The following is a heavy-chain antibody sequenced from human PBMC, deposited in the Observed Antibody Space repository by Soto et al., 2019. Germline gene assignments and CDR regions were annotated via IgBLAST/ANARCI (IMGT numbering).Heavy chain of an antibody. CDR2: ISGSGGST. V-gene: IGHV3-23*01. Sequence: PGGSLRLSCAASGFTFSSYAMSWVRQAPGKGLEWVSAISGSGGSTYYADSVKGRFTISRDNSKNTLYLQMNSLRAEDTAVYYCAKVPDYDFWSSYSPRPPHWGQGTLVTVS. D-gene: IGHD3-3*01. CDR3: AKVPDYDFWSSYSPRPPH. CDR1: GFTFSSYA. J-gene: IGHJ4*02.